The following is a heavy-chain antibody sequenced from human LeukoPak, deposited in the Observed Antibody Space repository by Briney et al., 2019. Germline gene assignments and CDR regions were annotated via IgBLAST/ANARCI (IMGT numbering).Heavy chain of an antibody. V-gene: IGHV4-39*01. J-gene: IGHJ4*02. CDR1: GGSISSNNYY. CDR3: VNSSPGGGWLVSGNFDY. D-gene: IGHD6-19*01. Sequence: PETLSLTCTVSGGSISSNNYYWGWIRQPPGKGLEWIGSIYYSGSTYYNPSLKSRVTISVDTPKNQFSLKLSSVTAADTAVYYCVNSSPGGGWLVSGNFDYWGQGTLVTASS. CDR2: IYYSGST.